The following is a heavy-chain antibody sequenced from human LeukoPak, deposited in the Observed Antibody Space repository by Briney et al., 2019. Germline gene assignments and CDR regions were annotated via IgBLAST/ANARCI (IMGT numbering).Heavy chain of an antibody. D-gene: IGHD3-10*01. Sequence: SETLSLTCTVSGGSISSSSYYWGWIRQPPGKGLEWIGSIYYSGSTYYNPSLKSRVTISVDTSKNQFSLKLSSVTAADTAVYYCASNYGSGIEGYYYYGMDVWGQGTTVTVSS. CDR3: ASNYGSGIEGYYYYGMDV. CDR2: IYYSGST. V-gene: IGHV4-39*01. J-gene: IGHJ6*02. CDR1: GGSISSSSYY.